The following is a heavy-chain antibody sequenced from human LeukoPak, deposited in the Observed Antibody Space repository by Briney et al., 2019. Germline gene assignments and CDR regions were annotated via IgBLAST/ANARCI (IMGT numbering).Heavy chain of an antibody. V-gene: IGHV5-51*01. J-gene: IGHJ4*02. CDR3: ARRGSRSYSDY. CDR2: IYPADSDT. Sequence: GESLKISCKGSGYSFSNFWIGWVRQMPGKGLEWMGIIYPADSDTRYSPSFQGQVTISADKSISTAYLQWSSLKASDTAMYYCARRGSRSYSDYWGQGTLVTVSS. CDR1: GYSFSNFW. D-gene: IGHD2-2*01.